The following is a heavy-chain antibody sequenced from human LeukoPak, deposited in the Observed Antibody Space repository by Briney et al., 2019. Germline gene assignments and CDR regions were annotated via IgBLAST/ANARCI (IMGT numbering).Heavy chain of an antibody. J-gene: IGHJ3*02. CDR1: GFTFSSYS. Sequence: PGGSLRLSCAASGFTFSSYSMNWVRQAPGKGLEWVSSISSSSSYIYYADSVKGRFTISRDNAKNSLYLQMNSLRAEDTAVYYCARATSYDFWSGLPSDAFDIWGQGTMVTVSS. D-gene: IGHD3-3*01. CDR3: ARATSYDFWSGLPSDAFDI. V-gene: IGHV3-21*01. CDR2: ISSSSSYI.